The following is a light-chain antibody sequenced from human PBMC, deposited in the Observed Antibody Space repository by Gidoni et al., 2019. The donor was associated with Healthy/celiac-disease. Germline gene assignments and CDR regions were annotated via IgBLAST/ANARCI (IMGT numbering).Light chain of an antibody. CDR2: QDS. Sequence: SYELTQPPSVSVSPGQTASITCSGDKLGDKYACWYQQKPGQSPVLVIYQDSKLPSGIPERFSGSNSGNTATLTISGTQAMDEADYYCQAWDSSTGLVVFGGGTKL. J-gene: IGLJ2*01. V-gene: IGLV3-1*01. CDR1: KLGDKY. CDR3: QAWDSSTGLVV.